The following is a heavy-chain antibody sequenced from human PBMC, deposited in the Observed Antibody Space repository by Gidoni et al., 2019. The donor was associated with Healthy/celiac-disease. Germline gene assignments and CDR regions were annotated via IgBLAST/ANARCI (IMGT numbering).Heavy chain of an antibody. J-gene: IGHJ6*02. D-gene: IGHD2-15*01. V-gene: IGHV3-15*01. CDR3: TTDSAAATLGYYYYGMDV. Sequence: EVQLVESGGGLVKPGGSLRLSCAASGFTFSNAWMSWVRQAPGKGLEWVGRIKSKTDGGTTDYAAPVKGRFTISRDDSKNTLYLQMNSLKTEDTAVYYCTTDSAAATLGYYYYGMDVWGQGTTVTVSS. CDR1: GFTFSNAW. CDR2: IKSKTDGGTT.